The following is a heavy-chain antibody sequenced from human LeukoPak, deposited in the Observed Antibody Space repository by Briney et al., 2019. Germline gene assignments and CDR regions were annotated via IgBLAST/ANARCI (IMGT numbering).Heavy chain of an antibody. V-gene: IGHV4-59*01. J-gene: IGHJ4*02. Sequence: SGTLSLTCTVSGGSISSYYWSWIRQPPGKGLEWIGYIYYSGSTNYNPSLKSRVTISVDTSKNQFSLKLSSVTAADTAVYYCARDGGNMIDYRGQGTLVTVSS. CDR2: IYYSGST. D-gene: IGHD4-23*01. CDR3: ARDGGNMIDY. CDR1: GGSISSYY.